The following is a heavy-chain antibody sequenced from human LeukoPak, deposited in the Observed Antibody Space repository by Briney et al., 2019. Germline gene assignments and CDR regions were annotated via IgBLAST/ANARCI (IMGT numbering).Heavy chain of an antibody. CDR2: ISYDGSNK. Sequence: GGSLRLSCAASGFTFSSYGMHWVRQAPGKGLEWVAVISYDGSNKYYADSVKGRFTISRDNSKNTLYLQMNSLRAEDTAVYYCAKGEARTTPFDYWGQGTLVTVSS. V-gene: IGHV3-30*18. CDR3: AKGEARTTPFDY. D-gene: IGHD1-14*01. J-gene: IGHJ4*02. CDR1: GFTFSSYG.